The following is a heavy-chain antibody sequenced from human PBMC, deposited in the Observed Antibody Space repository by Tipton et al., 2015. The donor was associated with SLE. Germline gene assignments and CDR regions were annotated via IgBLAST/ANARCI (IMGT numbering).Heavy chain of an antibody. CDR1: GASISSGSYY. V-gene: IGHV4-61*01. CDR2: VYSSGYT. CDR3: ARVGEGRFGVATTIGD. J-gene: IGHJ4*02. D-gene: IGHD3-3*01. Sequence: LRLSCIVSGASISSGSYYWTWTRQPPGKGLEWIGYVYSSGYTTYNPSLESRVTMSGDTSKNQFSLTLSSVTAADTAVYYCARVGEGRFGVATTIGDWGQGTLVIVSS.